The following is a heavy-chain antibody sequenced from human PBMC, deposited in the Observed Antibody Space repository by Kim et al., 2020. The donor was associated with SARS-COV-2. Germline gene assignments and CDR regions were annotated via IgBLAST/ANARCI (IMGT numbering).Heavy chain of an antibody. V-gene: IGHV1-69*13. J-gene: IGHJ4*02. CDR3: ARVALVFGESPPFDY. CDR1: GGTFSSYA. D-gene: IGHD3-10*02. CDR2: IIPIFGTA. Sequence: SVKVSCKASGGTFSSYAISWVRQAPGQGLEWMGGIIPIFGTANYAQKFQGRVTITAYESTSTAYMELSSLRSEDTAVYYCARVALVFGESPPFDYWGQGTLVTVSS.